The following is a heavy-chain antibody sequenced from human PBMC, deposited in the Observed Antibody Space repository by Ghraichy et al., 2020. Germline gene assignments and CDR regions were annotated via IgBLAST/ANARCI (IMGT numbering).Heavy chain of an antibody. V-gene: IGHV3-23*01. Sequence: GGSLRLSCAASGFTFSSYAMSWVRQAPGKGLEWVSAISGSGGSTYYADSVKGRFTISRDNSKNTLYLQMNSLRAEDTAVYYCAKGPLPDYSSGWYSVRYFQHWGQGTLVTVSS. CDR2: ISGSGGST. CDR3: AKGPLPDYSSGWYSVRYFQH. J-gene: IGHJ1*01. D-gene: IGHD6-19*01. CDR1: GFTFSSYA.